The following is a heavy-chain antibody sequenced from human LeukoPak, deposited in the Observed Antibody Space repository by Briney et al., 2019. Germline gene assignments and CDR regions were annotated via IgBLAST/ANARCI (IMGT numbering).Heavy chain of an antibody. CDR2: IYYSGST. J-gene: IGHJ5*02. CDR3: ARDNFRHSGSYP. Sequence: SETLSLTCTVSGGSISSYYWSWIRQPPGKGLEWIGYIYYSGSTKYNPSLKSRVTISVDTSKNQFTLKLSSVTAADTAVYYCARDNFRHSGSYPWGQGTLVTVSS. CDR1: GGSISSYY. V-gene: IGHV4-59*01. D-gene: IGHD1-26*01.